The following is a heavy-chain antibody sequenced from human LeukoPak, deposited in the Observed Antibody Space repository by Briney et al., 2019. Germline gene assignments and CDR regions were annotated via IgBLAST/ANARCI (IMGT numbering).Heavy chain of an antibody. J-gene: IGHJ6*03. CDR2: ISYDGSNK. Sequence: GGSLRLSCAASGFTFSSYAMHWVRQAPGKGLEWVAVISYDGSNKYYADSVKGRFTISRDNSKNTLYLQMNSLRAEDTAVYYCAKGGSDYMDVWGKGTTVTVSS. V-gene: IGHV3-30*04. CDR1: GFTFSSYA. CDR3: AKGGSDYMDV.